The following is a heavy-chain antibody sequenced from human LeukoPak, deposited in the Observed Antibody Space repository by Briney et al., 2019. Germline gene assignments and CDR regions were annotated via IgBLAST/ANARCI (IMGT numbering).Heavy chain of an antibody. V-gene: IGHV4-59*12. CDR3: ARDRELAPFDY. J-gene: IGHJ4*02. Sequence: PGGSLRLSCAASGFTFSSYSMNWVRQAPGKGLEWIGYIYYSGSTNYNPSLKSRVTISVDTSKNQFSLKLSSVTAADTAVYYCARDRELAPFDYWGQGTLVTVSS. D-gene: IGHD1-26*01. CDR2: IYYSGST. CDR1: GFTFSSYS.